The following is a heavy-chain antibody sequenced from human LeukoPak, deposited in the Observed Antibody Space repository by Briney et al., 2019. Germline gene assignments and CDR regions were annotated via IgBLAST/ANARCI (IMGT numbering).Heavy chain of an antibody. CDR2: IYTSGST. Sequence: SETLSLTCTVSGGSISSGSYYWSWIRQPAGKELEWIGRIYTSGSTNYNPSLKSRVTISVDTSKNQFSLKLSSVTAADTAVYYCARTSVYGDYWGQGTLVTVSS. V-gene: IGHV4-61*02. CDR3: ARTSVYGDY. D-gene: IGHD5/OR15-5a*01. CDR1: GGSISSGSYY. J-gene: IGHJ4*02.